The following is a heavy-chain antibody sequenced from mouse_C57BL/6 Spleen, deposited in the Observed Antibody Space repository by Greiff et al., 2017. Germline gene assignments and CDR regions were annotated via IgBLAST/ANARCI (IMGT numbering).Heavy chain of an antibody. CDR3: ARGYYDEGYYAMDY. CDR1: GFTFSDYG. CDR2: ISSGSSTI. Sequence: EVQLVESGGGLVKPGGSLKLSCAASGFTFSDYGMHWVRQAPEKGLEWVAYISSGSSTIYYADTVKGRFTISRDNAKNTLFLQMTSLRSEDTAMYYCARGYYDEGYYAMDYWGQGTSVTVSS. D-gene: IGHD2-4*01. V-gene: IGHV5-17*01. J-gene: IGHJ4*01.